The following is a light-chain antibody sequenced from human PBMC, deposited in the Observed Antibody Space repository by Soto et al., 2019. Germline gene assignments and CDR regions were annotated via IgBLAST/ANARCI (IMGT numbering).Light chain of an antibody. CDR3: QQYGSSPPVT. CDR2: GAS. Sequence: EIVLTQSPGTLSLSPGERATLSCRASQSVSSSYLAWYQQKPGQGPRLLIYGASSRATGIPDRFSGSGSGTDFTLTISRLEPEDFAVYYCQQYGSSPPVTFRQGTKLEIK. CDR1: QSVSSSY. J-gene: IGKJ2*01. V-gene: IGKV3-20*01.